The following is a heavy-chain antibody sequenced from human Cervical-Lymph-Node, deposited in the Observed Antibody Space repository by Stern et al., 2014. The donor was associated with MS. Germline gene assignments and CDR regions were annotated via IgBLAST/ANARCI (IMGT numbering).Heavy chain of an antibody. J-gene: IGHJ4*02. Sequence: VQLVQSGAEVKKPGSSVKVSCKASGGTFSSYAISWVRQAPGQGLEWMGGIIPLFGTANYAHKFQGRVTITADESSRTAYLELSSLRSEDTAVYYCARERDTAMVMLVYWGQGTLVTVSS. V-gene: IGHV1-69*01. CDR2: IIPLFGTA. CDR1: GGTFSSYA. D-gene: IGHD5-18*01. CDR3: ARERDTAMVMLVY.